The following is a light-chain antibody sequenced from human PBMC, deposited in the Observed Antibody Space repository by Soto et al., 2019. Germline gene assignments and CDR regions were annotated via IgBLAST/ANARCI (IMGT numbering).Light chain of an antibody. V-gene: IGKV3-15*01. Sequence: EIMMTQSPATLSVSPGERATLSCRASQSISANIAWYQQKPGQAPRLLIYAASVRASGIPARFSGTGFGREFTLSISSLQSEDSAVYYCQQYNSWTLISFGQATRLEIK. CDR3: QQYNSWTLIS. J-gene: IGKJ5*01. CDR2: AAS. CDR1: QSISAN.